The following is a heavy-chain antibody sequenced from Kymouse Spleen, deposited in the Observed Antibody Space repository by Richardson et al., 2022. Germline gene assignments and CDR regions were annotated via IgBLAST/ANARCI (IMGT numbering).Heavy chain of an antibody. J-gene: IGHJ6*02. Sequence: QVQLVESGGGVVQPGRSLRLSCAASGFTFSSYGMHWVRQAPGKGLEWVAVIWYDGSNKYYADSVKGRFTISRDNSKNTLYLQMNSLRAEDTAVYYCARDRGCSSTSCYRYYYYGMDVWGQGTTVTVSS. CDR2: IWYDGSNK. CDR3: ARDRGCSSTSCYRYYYYGMDV. D-gene: IGHD2-2*02. CDR1: GFTFSSYG. V-gene: IGHV3-33*01.